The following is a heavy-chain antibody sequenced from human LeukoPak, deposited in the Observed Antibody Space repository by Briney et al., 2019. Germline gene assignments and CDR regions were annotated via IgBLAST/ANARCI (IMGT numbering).Heavy chain of an antibody. D-gene: IGHD3-22*01. CDR1: GFPFSSYS. J-gene: IGHJ4*02. V-gene: IGHV3-7*01. Sequence: GESLRLSCAASGFPFSSYSMTWVRQAPGKGLEWVANIKPDGTTKFYVDSVKGRSTISRDNALNSLYLQMNSLRAEDTAVYYCARGTDSSGYYSIWGQGTLVTVSS. CDR2: IKPDGTTK. CDR3: ARGTDSSGYYSI.